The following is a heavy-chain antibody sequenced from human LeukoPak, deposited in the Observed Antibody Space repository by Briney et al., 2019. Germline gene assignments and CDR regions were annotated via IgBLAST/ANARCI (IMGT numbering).Heavy chain of an antibody. Sequence: GGSLRLSCAASGFTFSSYAMHWVRQAPGKGLEWVAVISDDGNKKYYADSVKGRFTISRDNPKNNLYLQMNSLRAEDTSVYYCATAWEPDYYFDYWGQGTLVTVSS. CDR3: ATAWEPDYYFDY. D-gene: IGHD1-26*01. V-gene: IGHV3-30-3*01. CDR1: GFTFSSYA. J-gene: IGHJ4*02. CDR2: ISDDGNKK.